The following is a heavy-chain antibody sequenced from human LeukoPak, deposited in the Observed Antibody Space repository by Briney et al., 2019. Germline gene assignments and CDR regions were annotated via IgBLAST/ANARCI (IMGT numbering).Heavy chain of an antibody. Sequence: SETLSLTCAVYGGSFSGYYWSWIRQPPGKGLEWIGYIYYSGSTNYNPSLKSRVTISVDTSKNQFSLKLSSVTAADTAVYYCARCYGGSDAFDIWGQGTMVTVSS. CDR3: ARCYGGSDAFDI. J-gene: IGHJ3*02. V-gene: IGHV4-59*01. CDR1: GGSFSGYY. CDR2: IYYSGST. D-gene: IGHD2-15*01.